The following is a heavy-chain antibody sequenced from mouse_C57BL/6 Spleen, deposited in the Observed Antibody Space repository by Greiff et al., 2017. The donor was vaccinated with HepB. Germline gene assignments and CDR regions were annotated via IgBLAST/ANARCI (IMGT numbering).Heavy chain of an antibody. Sequence: VQLKQSGPELVKPGASVKMSCKASGYTFTDYNMHWVKQSHGKSLEWIGYINPNNGGTSYNQKFKGKATLTVNKSSSTAYMELRSLTSEDSAVYYCARYGYITTVVEYYFDYWGQGTTLTVSS. CDR2: INPNNGGT. V-gene: IGHV1-22*01. J-gene: IGHJ2*01. D-gene: IGHD1-1*01. CDR3: ARYGYITTVVEYYFDY. CDR1: GYTFTDYN.